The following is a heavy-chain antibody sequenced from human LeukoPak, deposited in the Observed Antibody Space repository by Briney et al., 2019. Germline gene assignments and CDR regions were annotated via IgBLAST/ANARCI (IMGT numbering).Heavy chain of an antibody. J-gene: IGHJ4*02. CDR3: ARGRGYGDYIFDY. CDR1: GYSISSSNY. CDR2: IYYSGSI. D-gene: IGHD4-17*01. Sequence: SETLSLTCAVSGYSISSSNYWAWIRQPPGKGLEWIGHIYYSGSIYYNPSLKSRVTMSVDTSKNQFSLKLSSVTAADTAVYYCARGRGYGDYIFDYWGQGTLVTVSS. V-gene: IGHV4-28*05.